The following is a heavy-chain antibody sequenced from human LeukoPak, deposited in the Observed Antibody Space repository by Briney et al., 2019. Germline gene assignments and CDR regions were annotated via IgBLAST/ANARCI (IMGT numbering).Heavy chain of an antibody. Sequence: ASVKVSCKPSGYTFTSYYMHWVRQAPGHGLEWMGIIIPSGGSTTYAQKFQGRVTMTRDMSTSIVYMELISLRSEDTAVYYCARGGSGSYYYWFDPWGQGTLVTVSS. V-gene: IGHV1-46*01. D-gene: IGHD1-26*01. CDR2: IIPSGGST. CDR1: GYTFTSYY. J-gene: IGHJ5*02. CDR3: ARGGSGSYYYWFDP.